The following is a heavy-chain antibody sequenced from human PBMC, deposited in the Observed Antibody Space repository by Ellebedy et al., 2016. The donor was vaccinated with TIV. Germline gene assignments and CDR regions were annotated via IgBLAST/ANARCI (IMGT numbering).Heavy chain of an antibody. CDR1: GFPFRFYS. J-gene: IGHJ4*02. D-gene: IGHD2-15*01. Sequence: GESLKISCAASGFPFRFYSMNWVRQAPGKGLEWISYMTSDMRTIYYADSVKGRFTISRDNARESLTLQMDSLRVEDTAVYYSARSVEYYFDTWGQGALVTVSS. CDR3: ARSVEYYFDT. V-gene: IGHV3-48*04. CDR2: MTSDMRTI.